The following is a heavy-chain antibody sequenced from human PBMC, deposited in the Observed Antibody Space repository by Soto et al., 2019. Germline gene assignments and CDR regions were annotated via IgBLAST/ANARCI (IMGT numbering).Heavy chain of an antibody. D-gene: IGHD2-15*01. CDR2: VNPSGGSA. V-gene: IGHV1-46*01. CDR3: AREENCRGGTCYSEYFHH. CDR1: GYIFTAYS. J-gene: IGHJ1*01. Sequence: QVQLVQSGAEVKKPGASVKVSCKTSGYIFTAYSMHWVRRAPGQGLEWMGVVNPSGGSAHYAQSFEGRVTLTRDTSTSTFYMELSSLRSEDTAVYYCAREENCRGGTCYSEYFHHWGQGTLVTDSS.